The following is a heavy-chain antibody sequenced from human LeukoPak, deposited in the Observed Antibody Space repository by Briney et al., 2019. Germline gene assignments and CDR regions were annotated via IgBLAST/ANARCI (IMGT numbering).Heavy chain of an antibody. J-gene: IGHJ6*02. CDR2: ITAAGGST. V-gene: IGHV3-23*01. Sequence: PGGALRLSCAASGFTLTTYAMTWVRQAPREGLDWVSAITAAGGSTYYADSVKGRFTISRDNSKNTLYLQMSSLRAEDTAIYYCVTAGRTSYYGLDVWGQGTTVTVSS. D-gene: IGHD2-8*01. CDR1: GFTLTTYA. CDR3: VTAGRTSYYGLDV.